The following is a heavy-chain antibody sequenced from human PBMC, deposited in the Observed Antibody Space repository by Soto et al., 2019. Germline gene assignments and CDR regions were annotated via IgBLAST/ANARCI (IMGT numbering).Heavy chain of an antibody. CDR2: TYYRSKWYN. J-gene: IGHJ5*02. CDR3: AREYCSSTSCHYNWFDP. Sequence: SQTLSLTCAISVDSVSSNSAAWNWIRQSPSRGLEWLGRTYYRSKWYNDYAVSVKSRITINPDTSKNQFSLQLNSVTPEDTAVYYCAREYCSSTSCHYNWFDPWGQGTLVTVSS. CDR1: VDSVSSNSAA. V-gene: IGHV6-1*01. D-gene: IGHD2-2*01.